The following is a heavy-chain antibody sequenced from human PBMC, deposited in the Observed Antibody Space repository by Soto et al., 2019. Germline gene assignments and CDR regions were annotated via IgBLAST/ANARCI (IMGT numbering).Heavy chain of an antibody. J-gene: IGHJ6*02. Sequence: PVGSLRLSCAASGFTCSNAWMNWVRQAPGKGLEWVGRIKSKTDGGTTDYAAPVKGRFTSSRDDSKNTLYLQMNSLKTEDTAVYYCTTYSPLFYDFWSGFWLHYGMDVWGQGTTVTVSS. V-gene: IGHV3-15*07. CDR3: TTYSPLFYDFWSGFWLHYGMDV. CDR1: GFTCSNAW. D-gene: IGHD3-3*01. CDR2: IKSKTDGGTT.